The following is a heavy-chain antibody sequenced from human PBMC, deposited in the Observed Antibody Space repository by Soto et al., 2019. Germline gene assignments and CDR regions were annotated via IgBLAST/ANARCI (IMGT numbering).Heavy chain of an antibody. Sequence: SETLSLTCAVYGGSFRGYYWTWIRQPPGKGLEWIGEIIHTESTNFNSSLKSRVTISLDTSKSQLSLKPTSVTAADTAVYYCARGLSDYFDTSGYYSDWFDSWGQGTLVTVSS. CDR2: IIHTEST. CDR3: ARGLSDYFDTSGYYSDWFDS. V-gene: IGHV4-34*01. J-gene: IGHJ5*01. CDR1: GGSFRGYY. D-gene: IGHD3-22*01.